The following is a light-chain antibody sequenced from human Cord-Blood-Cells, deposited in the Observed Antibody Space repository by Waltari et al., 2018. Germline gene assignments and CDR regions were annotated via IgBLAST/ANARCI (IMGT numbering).Light chain of an antibody. CDR3: SSYTSSSTYV. CDR2: DGS. V-gene: IGLV2-14*01. J-gene: IGLJ1*01. Sequence: QSALTQPAPVSWSPGPPITISCTGTRSDVGGYNYVPWYQQHPGKAPKLMIYDGSKRPSGVSHRFSASKSGNTASLTISGLQAEDEADYYCSSYTSSSTYVFGTGTKVTVL. CDR1: RSDVGGYNY.